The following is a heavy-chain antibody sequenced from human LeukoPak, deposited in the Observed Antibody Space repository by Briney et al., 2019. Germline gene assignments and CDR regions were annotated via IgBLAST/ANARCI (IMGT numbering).Heavy chain of an antibody. Sequence: PSETLSLTCTVSGGSISSGSYYWSWIRQPAGKGLEWIGRIYTSGSTNYNPSLKSRVTISVDTSKNQFSLKLSSVTAADTAVYYCARAYSTVLLWFGEFLDYWGQGTLVTVSS. CDR2: IYTSGST. V-gene: IGHV4-61*02. CDR1: GGSISSGSYY. J-gene: IGHJ4*02. CDR3: ARAYSTVLLWFGEFLDY. D-gene: IGHD3-10*01.